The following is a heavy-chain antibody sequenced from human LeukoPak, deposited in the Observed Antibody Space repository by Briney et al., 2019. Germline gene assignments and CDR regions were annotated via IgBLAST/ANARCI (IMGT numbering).Heavy chain of an antibody. J-gene: IGHJ4*02. CDR2: VNGNGDTT. D-gene: IGHD3-9*01. CDR3: VGDQVDDTGYLR. CDR1: GFIFTTYT. V-gene: IGHV3-64D*06. Sequence: GGSLRLSCSASGFIFTTYTMYWVRQVPGKGLEFVSVVNGNGDTTYYTDSVKGRFTISRDNSKNTLYLQMSSLRAEDTAVYYCVGDQVDDTGYLRWGQGTRVTVSA.